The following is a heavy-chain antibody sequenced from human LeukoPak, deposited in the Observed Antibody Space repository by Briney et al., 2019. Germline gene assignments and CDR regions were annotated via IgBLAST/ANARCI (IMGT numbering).Heavy chain of an antibody. Sequence: ASVKVSCKASGGTFSSYAISWVRQAPGQGLEWMGGIIPIVGTANYAQKFQGRVTMTADESTSTAYMELSSLRSEDTAVYYCAMRYCSGGSCYSSWFDPWGQGTLVTVSS. D-gene: IGHD2-15*01. CDR3: AMRYCSGGSCYSSWFDP. CDR2: IIPIVGTA. J-gene: IGHJ5*02. CDR1: GGTFSSYA. V-gene: IGHV1-69*13.